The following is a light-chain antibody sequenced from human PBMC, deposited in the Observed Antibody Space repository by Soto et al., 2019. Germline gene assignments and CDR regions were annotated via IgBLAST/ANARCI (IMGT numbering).Light chain of an antibody. V-gene: IGLV2-14*03. CDR1: NSDVGGYNY. Sequence: QAVVTQPASVSGSPGQSIAISCTGTNSDVGGYNYVSWYQQHPGKAPKLMIYDVTNRPSGVSNRFSGSKSDNTASLTISGLQAEDEADYYCSSYTSSKTVVFGGGTKLTVL. J-gene: IGLJ2*01. CDR2: DVT. CDR3: SSYTSSKTVV.